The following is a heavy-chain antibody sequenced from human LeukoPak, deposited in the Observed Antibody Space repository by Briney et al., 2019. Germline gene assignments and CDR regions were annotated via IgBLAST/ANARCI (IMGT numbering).Heavy chain of an antibody. CDR2: IIPILGIA. CDR3: ARHVAGPSYGMDV. Sequence: GASVKVSCKASGGTFSSYAISWVRQAPGQGLEWMGRIIPILGIANYAQKFQGRVTITADKSTSTAYMELSSLRSEDTAVYYCARHVAGPSYGMDVWGQGTTVTVSS. CDR1: GGTFSSYA. D-gene: IGHD6-19*01. V-gene: IGHV1-69*04. J-gene: IGHJ6*02.